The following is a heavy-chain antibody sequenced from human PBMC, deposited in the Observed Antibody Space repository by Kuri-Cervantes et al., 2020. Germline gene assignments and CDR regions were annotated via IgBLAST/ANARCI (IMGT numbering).Heavy chain of an antibody. CDR2: MSSGSIYM. V-gene: IGHV3-21*01. CDR1: GFTFTTYS. D-gene: IGHD5-18*01. J-gene: IGHJ4*02. Sequence: GESLKISCAASGFTFTTYSMNWVRQVPGKGLEWVSSMSSGSIYMYYADSLKGRFTISRDNTKNSLYLQMNSLRAEDTAVYYCASPEERYSYDMGAFDYWGQGTLVTVSS. CDR3: ASPEERYSYDMGAFDY.